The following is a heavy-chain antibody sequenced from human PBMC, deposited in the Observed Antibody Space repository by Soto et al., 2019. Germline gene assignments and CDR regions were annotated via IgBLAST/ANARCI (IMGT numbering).Heavy chain of an antibody. D-gene: IGHD5-12*01. V-gene: IGHV3-11*01. CDR1: GFSFSDYY. CDR3: ARSEKSGYDHVDY. Sequence: QVQLVESGGGLVKPGGSLRLSCAASGFSFSDYYMSWIRQAPGKGLEWVSYISSSGSSIYYVDSVKGRFTISRDIAKKSLNLQMNSLRAEDTAVYYCARSEKSGYDHVDYWGQGTLVTVSS. CDR2: ISSSGSSI. J-gene: IGHJ4*02.